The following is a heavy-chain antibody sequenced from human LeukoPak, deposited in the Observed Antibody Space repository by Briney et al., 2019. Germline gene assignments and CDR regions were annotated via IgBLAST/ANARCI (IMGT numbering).Heavy chain of an antibody. CDR1: GFTFSSYS. J-gene: IGHJ3*02. D-gene: IGHD2-21*01. CDR3: ARFCGGDCHDAFDI. V-gene: IGHV3-21*01. Sequence: GGSLRLSCAASGFTFSSYSMNWVRQAPGKGLEWVSYISSSSSYIYYADSVKGRFTISRDNAKNSLYLQMNSLRAEDTAVYYCARFCGGDCHDAFDIWGQGTMVTVSS. CDR2: ISSSSSYI.